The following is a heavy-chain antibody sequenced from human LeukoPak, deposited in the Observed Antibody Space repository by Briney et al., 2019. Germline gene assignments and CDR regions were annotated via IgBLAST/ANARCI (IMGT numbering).Heavy chain of an antibody. CDR3: ASSSYSSGWYFWVSSFRFDP. Sequence: PSETLSLTCTVSGGSISSSSYYWGWIRQPPGKGLEWIGSIYYSGSTYYNPSLKSRVTISVDTSKNQFSLKLSSVTAADTAVYYCASSSYSSGWYFWVSSFRFDPWGQGTLVTVSS. V-gene: IGHV4-39*01. D-gene: IGHD6-19*01. CDR1: GGSISSSSYY. J-gene: IGHJ5*02. CDR2: IYYSGST.